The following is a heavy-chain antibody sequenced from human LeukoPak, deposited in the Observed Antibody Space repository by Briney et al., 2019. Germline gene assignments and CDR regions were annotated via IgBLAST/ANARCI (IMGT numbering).Heavy chain of an antibody. Sequence: GGSLRLSCAASGFTFSSYSMNWVRQAPGKGLEWVSSISSSSSYIYYADSVKGRFTISRDNAKNSLHLQMNSLRAEDTAVYYCARVGANGMDVWGQGTMVTVSS. J-gene: IGHJ6*02. D-gene: IGHD1-26*01. V-gene: IGHV3-21*01. CDR2: ISSSSSYI. CDR3: ARVGANGMDV. CDR1: GFTFSSYS.